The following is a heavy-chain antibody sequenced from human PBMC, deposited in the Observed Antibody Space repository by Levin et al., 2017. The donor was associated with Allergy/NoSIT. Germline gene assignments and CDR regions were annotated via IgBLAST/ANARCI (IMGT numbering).Heavy chain of an antibody. J-gene: IGHJ6*02. CDR3: ARDSPRRVAAAGTEFYYYYGVDV. CDR2: IKQDGSEK. Sequence: PSETLSLTCAGSGFTFSSYWMSWVRQAPGKGLEWVANIKQDGSEKYYVDSVKGRFTISRDNAKNSLYLQMNSLRAEDTAVYYCARDSPRRVAAAGTEFYYYYGVDVWGQGTTVTVSS. CDR1: GFTFSSYW. V-gene: IGHV3-7*01. D-gene: IGHD6-13*01.